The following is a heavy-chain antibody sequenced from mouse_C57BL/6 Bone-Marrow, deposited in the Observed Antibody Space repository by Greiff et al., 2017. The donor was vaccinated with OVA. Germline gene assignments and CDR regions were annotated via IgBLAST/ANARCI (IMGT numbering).Heavy chain of an antibody. CDR2: IDPSDSYT. D-gene: IGHD2-14*01. V-gene: IGHV1-50*01. J-gene: IGHJ2*01. Sequence: QVQLQQPGAELVKPGASVKLSCKASGYTFTSYWMQWVKQRPGQGLEWIGEIDPSDSYTNYNQKFKGKATLTVDTSSSTAYMQLSSLTSEDSAVYYCARGVPRDYWGQGTTLTVSS. CDR1: GYTFTSYW. CDR3: ARGVPRDY.